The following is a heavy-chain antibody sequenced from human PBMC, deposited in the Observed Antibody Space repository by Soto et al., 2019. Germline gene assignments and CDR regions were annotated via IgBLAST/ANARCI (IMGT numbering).Heavy chain of an antibody. CDR3: ARGEPYSSSSHVYYYYGMDV. D-gene: IGHD6-6*01. J-gene: IGHJ6*02. CDR1: GYTFTSYY. V-gene: IGHV1-46*01. CDR2: INPSGGST. Sequence: ASVKVSCKASGYTFTSYYMHWVRQAPGQGLEWMGIINPSGGSTSYAQKFQGRVTITADESTSTAYMELSSLRSEDTAVYYCARGEPYSSSSHVYYYYGMDVWGQGTTVTVSS.